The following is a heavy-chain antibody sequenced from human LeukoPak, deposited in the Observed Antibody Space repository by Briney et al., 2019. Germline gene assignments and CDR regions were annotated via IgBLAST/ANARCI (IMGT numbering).Heavy chain of an antibody. Sequence: GGSLRLSCAASGFTFSSYWMSWVRQAPGKGLEWVANIKQDESEKYYVDSVKGRFTISRDNAKNSLYLQMNSLRAEETAVYYCARDKIEGPTKLDYWGQGILVTVSS. CDR2: IKQDESEK. CDR1: GFTFSSYW. V-gene: IGHV3-7*01. D-gene: IGHD1-1*01. J-gene: IGHJ4*02. CDR3: ARDKIEGPTKLDY.